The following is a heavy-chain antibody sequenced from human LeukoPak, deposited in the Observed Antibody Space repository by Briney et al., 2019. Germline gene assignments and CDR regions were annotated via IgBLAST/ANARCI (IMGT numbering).Heavy chain of an antibody. J-gene: IGHJ4*02. CDR3: ARGGDSLHY. V-gene: IGHV3-66*01. CDR1: GFTVSSNF. D-gene: IGHD3-10*01. CDR2: IYSGGST. Sequence: GGSLRLSCATSGFTVSSNFMTWVRQAPGKGLEWVSVIYSGGSTYYADSVKDRFTISRDNSKNMLYLQMNSLRAEDTAVYYCARGGDSLHYWGQGTLVTVSS.